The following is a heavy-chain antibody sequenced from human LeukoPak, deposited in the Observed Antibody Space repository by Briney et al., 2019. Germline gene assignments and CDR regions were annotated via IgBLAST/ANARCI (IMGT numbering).Heavy chain of an antibody. D-gene: IGHD3-22*01. J-gene: IGHJ4*02. CDR2: ISYSGSVQ. V-gene: IGHV3-30*13. Sequence: GMSLRLSCAASGFTFNNFGMHWVRQAPGKGLEWVSVISYSGSVQFYADSVKGRFTISRDDSKNRVYLQMNSLRVEDTAVYYCARSPRDSRDWAGSLDCWGQGALVTVSS. CDR1: GFTFNNFG. CDR3: ARSPRDSRDWAGSLDC.